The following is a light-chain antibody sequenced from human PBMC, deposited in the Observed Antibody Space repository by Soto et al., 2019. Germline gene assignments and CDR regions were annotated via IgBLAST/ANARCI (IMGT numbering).Light chain of an antibody. V-gene: IGKV3-20*01. J-gene: IGKJ1*01. CDR3: QQYGSSPWT. CDR1: QSVSSSY. Sequence: EIVLTQSPGTLSLSPGVRATLSCRASQSVSSSYLAWYQQKPGQAPRPLIYGASSRAIGIPDRFSGSGSGTDFTLTISRLEPEDFAVYYCQQYGSSPWTFDQGTKVEIK. CDR2: GAS.